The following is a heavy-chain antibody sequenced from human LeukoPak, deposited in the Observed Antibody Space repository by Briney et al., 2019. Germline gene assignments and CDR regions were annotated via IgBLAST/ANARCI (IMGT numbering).Heavy chain of an antibody. D-gene: IGHD3-10*01. Sequence: KSGGSLRLSCTASGFTFGDYAMSWFRQAPGKGLEWVGLIRSKAYGGTAEYAASVKGRFSISRDDSKSIAYLQMNSLKTEDTAVYYCTRHAVVRTPHFDYWGQGTLVTVSS. CDR2: IRSKAYGGTA. V-gene: IGHV3-49*05. J-gene: IGHJ4*02. CDR3: TRHAVVRTPHFDY. CDR1: GFTFGDYA.